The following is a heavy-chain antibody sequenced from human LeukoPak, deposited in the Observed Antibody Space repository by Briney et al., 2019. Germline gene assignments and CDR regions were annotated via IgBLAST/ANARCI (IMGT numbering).Heavy chain of an antibody. CDR3: ARAPRGIVVVPAAIKTWFDP. CDR2: ISSSSSYI. V-gene: IGHV3-21*01. CDR1: GFTFSSYS. D-gene: IGHD2-2*02. Sequence: GGSLRLSCAASGFTFSSYSMNWVRQAPGKGLEWVSSISSSSSYIYYADSVKGRFTISRDNAKNSLYLQMNSLRAEDTAVYYCARAPRGIVVVPAAIKTWFDPWAREPWSPSPQ. J-gene: IGHJ5*02.